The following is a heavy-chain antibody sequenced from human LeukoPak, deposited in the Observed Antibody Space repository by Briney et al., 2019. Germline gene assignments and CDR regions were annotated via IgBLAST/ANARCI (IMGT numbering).Heavy chain of an antibody. CDR1: GFTLSSYS. Sequence: HSGGSLRLSCAASGFTLSSYSMNWVRQAPGKGLEWISFIDSSSRTIFYAESVKGRFTISRDNAKNSLFLQMNSLRAEDTAVYYCARRVPNQVITDYFDYWGQGTLVTVSS. J-gene: IGHJ4*02. CDR2: IDSSSRTI. CDR3: ARRVPNQVITDYFDY. D-gene: IGHD3-16*01. V-gene: IGHV3-48*04.